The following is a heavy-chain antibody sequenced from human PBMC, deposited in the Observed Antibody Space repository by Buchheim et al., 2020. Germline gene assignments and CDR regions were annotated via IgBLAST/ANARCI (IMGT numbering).Heavy chain of an antibody. CDR3: AGDPHDNYYHFDL. J-gene: IGHJ4*02. Sequence: QMQLVESGGGVVQPGGSLRLSCAASGITFNTYAFHWVRQVPGKGLEWVAVIPFDGNTKSYAASVRGRFTISRDNSKSTVYLQMNDLRPEDTAIYYCAGDPHDNYYHFDLGGQGTL. D-gene: IGHD3-22*01. CDR2: IPFDGNTK. CDR1: GITFNTYA. V-gene: IGHV3-30-3*01.